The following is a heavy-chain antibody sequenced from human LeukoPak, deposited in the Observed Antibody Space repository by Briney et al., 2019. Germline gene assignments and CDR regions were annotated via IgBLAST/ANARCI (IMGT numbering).Heavy chain of an antibody. J-gene: IGHJ3*02. CDR2: VCGSGGST. CDR3: AKEEESCYGDQGAVDN. Sequence: WGSLTLSCAASGFTFSSYTMSWVRQAQPPGKERVSAVCGSGGSTYSADSVKGRFTISRDNSKNTLYLQMNSVRAEDTAVYYCAKEEESCYGDQGAVDNWGQGTMVTVSS. D-gene: IGHD4-17*01. CDR1: GFTFSSYT. V-gene: IGHV3-23*01.